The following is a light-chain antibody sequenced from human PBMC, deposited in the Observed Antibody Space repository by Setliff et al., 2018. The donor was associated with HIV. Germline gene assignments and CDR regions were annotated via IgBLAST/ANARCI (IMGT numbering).Light chain of an antibody. J-gene: IGLJ2*01. V-gene: IGLV2-14*01. Sequence: QAALTQPASMSGSPGQSITISCTGTSSDIGGYNYVSWYQHHPGKAPTIMIYDVSNRPSGVSNRFSGSKPGNTASLTISGLQADDEADYYCSSYSTSNTPSVIFGGGTKVTVL. CDR3: SSYSTSNTPSVI. CDR1: SSDIGGYNY. CDR2: DVS.